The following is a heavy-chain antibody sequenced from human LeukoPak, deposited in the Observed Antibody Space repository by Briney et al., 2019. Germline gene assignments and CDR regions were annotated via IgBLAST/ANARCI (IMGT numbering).Heavy chain of an antibody. V-gene: IGHV4-34*01. D-gene: IGHD3-9*01. J-gene: IGHJ4*02. Sequence: SETLSLTCAVYGGSFSDYYWSWIRQPPGKGLEWIGEINHSGSTNYNPSLKSRVTIPLDTSKNQFSLKLSSVTAADTAVYYCARGYYDILTDYYEPPDYWGQGTLVTVSS. CDR2: INHSGST. CDR3: ARGYYDILTDYYEPPDY. CDR1: GGSFSDYY.